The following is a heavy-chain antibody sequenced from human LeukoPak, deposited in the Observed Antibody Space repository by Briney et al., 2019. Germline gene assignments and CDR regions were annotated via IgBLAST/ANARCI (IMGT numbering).Heavy chain of an antibody. D-gene: IGHD3-16*02. Sequence: GGSLRLSCAASGFTLTNNAMSWVRQAPGKGLEWVSVISGNDGSTYYAHSVKGRFTISRGNSRNTLYLQMNSLRAEDTAIYNCAKTAGGSIYGYIEYWGQGILVTVSS. CDR2: ISGNDGST. CDR1: GFTLTNNA. J-gene: IGHJ4*02. V-gene: IGHV3-23*01. CDR3: AKTAGGSIYGYIEY.